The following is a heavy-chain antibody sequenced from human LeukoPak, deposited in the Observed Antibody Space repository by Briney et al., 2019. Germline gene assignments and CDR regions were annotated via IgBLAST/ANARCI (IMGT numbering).Heavy chain of an antibody. V-gene: IGHV1-2*02. CDR2: INPKSGGT. CDR3: AREPNSGWYDY. Sequence: ASVKVSCKASGYTFTGYYMHWVRQAPGQGLQWMGWINPKSGGTNYAQNFQGRVTMTRDTSISTAYMELRTLRSDDTAMYYCAREPNSGWYDYWGQGTLVTVSS. D-gene: IGHD6-19*01. CDR1: GYTFTGYY. J-gene: IGHJ4*02.